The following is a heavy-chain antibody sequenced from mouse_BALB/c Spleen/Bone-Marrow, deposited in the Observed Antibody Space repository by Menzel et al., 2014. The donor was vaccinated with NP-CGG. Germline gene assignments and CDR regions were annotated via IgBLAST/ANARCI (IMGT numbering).Heavy chain of an antibody. CDR1: GFTFSSYG. V-gene: IGHV5-6*01. CDR3: ARPYDFGAWFAY. Sequence: EVKLMESGGDLVKPGGSLKLSCAASGFTFSSYGMSWVRQTPDKRLEWVATTSSGGSYTYYPDSVKGRFTISRVNAKNTLYLQMSSLKSEDTAMYYCARPYDFGAWFAYWGQGTLVTVSA. J-gene: IGHJ3*01. D-gene: IGHD2-4*01. CDR2: TSSGGSYT.